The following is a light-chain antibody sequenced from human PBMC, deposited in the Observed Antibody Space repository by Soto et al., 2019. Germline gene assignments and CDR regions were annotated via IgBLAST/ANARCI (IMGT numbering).Light chain of an antibody. Sequence: IQMTQSPSSLSASVGDRVTITCQASRDIDNYLNWYQQKPGKAPNLLIYDASTLETGVPLRFSGSSSGTHFTLTISSLQPEDIGTYYCHQYDNRPFTFGQGTKLEIK. CDR2: DAS. CDR3: HQYDNRPFT. J-gene: IGKJ2*01. V-gene: IGKV1-33*01. CDR1: RDIDNY.